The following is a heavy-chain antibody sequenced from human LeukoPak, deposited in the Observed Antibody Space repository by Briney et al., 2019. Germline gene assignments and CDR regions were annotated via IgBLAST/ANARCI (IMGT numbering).Heavy chain of an antibody. CDR1: GYTFTSYG. V-gene: IGHV1-18*01. J-gene: IGHJ5*02. Sequence: ASVKVSCKASGYTFTSYGISWVRQAPGQGLEWMGWISAYNGNTNYAQKLQGRVTVTTDTSTSTAYMELRSLRSDDTAVYYCARDISDSSGPNWFDPWGQGTLVTVSS. CDR2: ISAYNGNT. D-gene: IGHD3-22*01. CDR3: ARDISDSSGPNWFDP.